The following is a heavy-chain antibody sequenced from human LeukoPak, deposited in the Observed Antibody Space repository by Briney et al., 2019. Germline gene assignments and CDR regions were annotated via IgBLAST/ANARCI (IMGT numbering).Heavy chain of an antibody. V-gene: IGHV3-30*02. D-gene: IGHD3-16*02. CDR1: GFTFSNYG. J-gene: IGHJ3*02. CDR3: AHMGVIAFDI. Sequence: GGSLRLSCAASGFTFSNYGMHWVRQAPGKGLEWVAVIWYDGSNKHYADSVKGRFTISRDNSKNTLYLQMNSLRAEDTAVYYCAHMGVIAFDIWGQGTMVTVSS. CDR2: IWYDGSNK.